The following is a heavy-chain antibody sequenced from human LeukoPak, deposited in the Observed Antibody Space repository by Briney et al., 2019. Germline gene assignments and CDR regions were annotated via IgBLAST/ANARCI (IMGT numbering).Heavy chain of an antibody. CDR2: INPNSGGT. V-gene: IGHV1-2*02. D-gene: IGHD4-17*01. CDR3: ARAPPVTGYYYYMGV. Sequence: ASVKVSCKASGYTFTGYYMHWVRQAPGQGLEWMGWINPNSGGTNYAQKFQGRVTMTRDTSISTAYMELSRLRSDDTAVYYCARAPPVTGYYYYMGVWGKGTTVTVSS. J-gene: IGHJ6*03. CDR1: GYTFTGYY.